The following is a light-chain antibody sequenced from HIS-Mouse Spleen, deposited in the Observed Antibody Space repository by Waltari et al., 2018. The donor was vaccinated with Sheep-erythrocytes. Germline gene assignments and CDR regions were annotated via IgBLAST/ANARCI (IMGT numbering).Light chain of an antibody. J-gene: IGLJ3*02. CDR3: YSTDSSGNHWV. CDR1: ALPKKY. Sequence: SYELTQPSSVSVSPGQTARITCSGDALPKKYAYCDQQKSGQAPVLVIYEDGKRPSGIPGRFSGSSSGTMATLTISGAQVEDEADYYCYSTDSSGNHWVFGGGTKLTVL. V-gene: IGLV3-10*01. CDR2: EDG.